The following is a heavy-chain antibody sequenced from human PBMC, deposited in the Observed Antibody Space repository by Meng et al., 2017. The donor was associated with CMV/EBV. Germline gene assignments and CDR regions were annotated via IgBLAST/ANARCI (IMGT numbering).Heavy chain of an antibody. V-gene: IGHV4-4*07. Sequence: VQLHESGPGLVSPSWPLSLPCTAAGGSISSYYWSWIRQPAGNGLEWIGRIYTSGSTNYNPSLKCRVTMSVDTSKNQFSLKLSSVTAADTAVYYCARGSYYRYVIDYWGQGTLVTVSS. D-gene: IGHD2-21*01. J-gene: IGHJ4*02. CDR1: GGSISSYY. CDR2: IYTSGST. CDR3: ARGSYYRYVIDY.